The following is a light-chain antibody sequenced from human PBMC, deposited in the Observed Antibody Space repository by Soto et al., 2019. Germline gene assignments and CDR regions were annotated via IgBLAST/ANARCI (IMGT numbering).Light chain of an antibody. CDR1: QSISSW. CDR2: NAS. CDR3: QQYNILWT. J-gene: IGKJ1*01. Sequence: DIQMTQSPSTLSASVGDRVTITCRASQSISSWLAWYQQKPGKDPKLLIYNASSLESGVPSRFSGSGSGTDFALTISSLQPDDFATYYCQQYNILWTFGQGTKGEIK. V-gene: IGKV1-5*03.